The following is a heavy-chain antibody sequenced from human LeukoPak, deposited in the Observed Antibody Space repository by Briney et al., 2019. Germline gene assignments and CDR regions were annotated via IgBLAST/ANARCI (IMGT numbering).Heavy chain of an antibody. CDR2: INHSGST. D-gene: IGHD3-22*01. CDR1: GGSFSGYY. J-gene: IGHJ4*02. CDR3: ARTYYDSSGYPY. Sequence: SETLSLTCAVYGGSFSGYYWSWIRQPPGKGLEWIGEINHSGSTNYNPSLKSRVTISVDTSKTQFSLKLSSVTAADTAVYYCARTYYDSSGYPYWGQGTLVTVSS. V-gene: IGHV4-34*01.